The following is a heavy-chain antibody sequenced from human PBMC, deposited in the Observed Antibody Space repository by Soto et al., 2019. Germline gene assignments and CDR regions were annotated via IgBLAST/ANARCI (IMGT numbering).Heavy chain of an antibody. CDR1: GYTLSELC. V-gene: IGHV1-24*01. J-gene: IGHJ6*02. Sequence: ASVKVSCKVSGYTLSELCMHWVRQAPGKGLEWMGGFDPEDGKKIYAQKFKGRVTMNEDTSTDTAYMELSRLRSEDTALYYCATTERNPRYYYNGMDVWAQGTTVTVSS. CDR2: FDPEDGKK. CDR3: ATTERNPRYYYNGMDV. D-gene: IGHD1-1*01.